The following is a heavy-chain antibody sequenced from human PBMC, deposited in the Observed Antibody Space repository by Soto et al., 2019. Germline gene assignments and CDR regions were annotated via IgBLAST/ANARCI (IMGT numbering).Heavy chain of an antibody. CDR3: AASGRDVLGYDDKEPEGLDI. V-gene: IGHV1-69*01. Sequence: QVQLVQSGPEVKKPGSSVKVSCEASGGTFSNFAVNWVRQAPGQGLEWVGGIIPLFNVAKYAQKFEGRVTIVADDSAITAYMDLSSLRSHDTAVYYCAASGRDVLGYDDKEPEGLDIWGQGTMVSVSS. CDR2: IIPLFNVA. D-gene: IGHD2-2*03. J-gene: IGHJ3*02. CDR1: GGTFSNFA.